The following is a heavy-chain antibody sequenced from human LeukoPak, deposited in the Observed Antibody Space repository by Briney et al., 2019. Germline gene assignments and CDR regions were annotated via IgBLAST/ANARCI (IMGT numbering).Heavy chain of an antibody. CDR3: ASDPGISGVYFDY. CDR2: INHSGST. Sequence: PSETLSLTCAVYGGSFSGYYWSWIRQPPGKGLEWIWEINHSGSTNYNPSLKSRVTISVDTSKNQFSLKLSSVTAADTAVYYCASDPGISGVYFDYWGQGTLVTVSS. J-gene: IGHJ4*02. CDR1: GGSFSGYY. D-gene: IGHD3-10*01. V-gene: IGHV4-34*01.